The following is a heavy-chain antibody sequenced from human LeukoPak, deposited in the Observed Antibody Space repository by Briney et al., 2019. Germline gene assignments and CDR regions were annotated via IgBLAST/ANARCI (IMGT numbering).Heavy chain of an antibody. V-gene: IGHV3-74*01. J-gene: IGHJ4*02. CDR1: GFTFSSYW. D-gene: IGHD4-11*01. CDR2: IKGDGSST. CDR3: ARGPSKAGLYYFDN. Sequence: GSLRLSCAGSGFTFSSYWMHWVRQAPGKGLVWVSRIKGDGSSTSYGGSVKGRFTISRDNAKNTLYLQMNSLAAEDTAVYYCARGPSKAGLYYFDNWGQGTLVTVSS.